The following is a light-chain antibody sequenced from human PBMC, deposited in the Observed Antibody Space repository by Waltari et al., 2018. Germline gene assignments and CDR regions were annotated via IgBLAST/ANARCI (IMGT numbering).Light chain of an antibody. CDR3: QQYNNWLIT. J-gene: IGKJ5*01. CDR2: GAS. Sequence: EIVMTQSPATLSVPPGERATLPCRASQSVSSSLAWFQPKPGQAPRLLIYGASPRATGIPARFSGSGSGTEFTLTISSLQSEDFAVYYCQQYNNWLITFGQGTRLEIK. V-gene: IGKV3-15*01. CDR1: QSVSSS.